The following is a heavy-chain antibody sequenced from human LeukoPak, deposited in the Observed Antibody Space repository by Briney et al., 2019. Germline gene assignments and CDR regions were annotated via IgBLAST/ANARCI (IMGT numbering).Heavy chain of an antibody. Sequence: SETLSLTCTVSGDSITNYYWAWIRQSAGKGLEWIGRMYTTGSTKYSPSFESRVTMPRDASKNQFSVKLSSVTAADTAVYYCARGLAGVASDYYCYYMDVWGKGTTVTVSS. CDR2: MYTTGST. D-gene: IGHD2-15*01. J-gene: IGHJ6*03. CDR1: GDSITNYY. CDR3: ARGLAGVASDYYCYYMDV. V-gene: IGHV4-4*07.